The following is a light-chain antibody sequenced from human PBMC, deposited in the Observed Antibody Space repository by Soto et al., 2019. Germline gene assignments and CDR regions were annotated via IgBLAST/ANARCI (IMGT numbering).Light chain of an antibody. CDR1: SSNIGNSY. Sequence: QSVLTQPPSVSAAPGQKVTISCSGTSSNIGNSYVSWYQHLPGTAPKLMIYEVSNRPSGVSNRFSGSKSGNTASLTISGLQAEDEADYYCSSYTTSSTYVFGPGTKGTVL. V-gene: IGLV2-14*01. CDR2: EVS. J-gene: IGLJ1*01. CDR3: SSYTTSSTYV.